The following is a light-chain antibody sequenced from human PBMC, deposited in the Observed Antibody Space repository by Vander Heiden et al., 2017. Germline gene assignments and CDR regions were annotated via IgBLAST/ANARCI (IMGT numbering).Light chain of an antibody. V-gene: IGLV3-25*03. CDR3: QSADSSGTYVV. CDR2: KDS. CDR1: ALPKQY. J-gene: IGLJ2*01. Sequence: SYELPQPPSVSVSPGQTARITCSGDALPKQYAYWYQQKPGQAPVLVIYKDSERPSGIPERFSGSSSGTTVTLTISGVQAEDEADYYCQSADSSGTYVVFGGGTNLTVL.